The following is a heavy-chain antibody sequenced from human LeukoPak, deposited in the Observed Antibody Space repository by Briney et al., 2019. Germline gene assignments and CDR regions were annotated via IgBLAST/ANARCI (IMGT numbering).Heavy chain of an antibody. Sequence: KPGRSLRLSCAASGFTFSSYSMTWVRQAPGKGLEWVSSISSSSSYIYYADSVKGRFTISRDNAKNSLYLQMNSLRAEDTAVYYCAREGCSGGSCFVPSWGQGTLVTVSS. J-gene: IGHJ5*02. CDR2: ISSSSSYI. D-gene: IGHD2-15*01. CDR1: GFTFSSYS. CDR3: AREGCSGGSCFVPS. V-gene: IGHV3-21*01.